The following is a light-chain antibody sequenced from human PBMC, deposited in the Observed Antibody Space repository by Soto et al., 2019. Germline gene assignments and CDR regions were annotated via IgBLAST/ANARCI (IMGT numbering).Light chain of an antibody. CDR3: QHYNSYSEA. CDR1: QTISSG. CDR2: KAS. V-gene: IGKV1-5*03. Sequence: DIQMTQSPSTLSGSVGDRVTITCRASQTISSGLAWYQQKPGKAPKLLIYKASTLKRGVPSRFSGSGAGTEFTLTISSLQPDDCATYYCQHYNSYSEAFGQGTKVELK. J-gene: IGKJ1*01.